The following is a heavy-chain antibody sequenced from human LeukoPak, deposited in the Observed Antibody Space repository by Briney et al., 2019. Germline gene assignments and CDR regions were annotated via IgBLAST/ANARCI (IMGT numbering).Heavy chain of an antibody. CDR2: ISAYNGKT. CDR3: ARVSDSSGYYSLSGMDV. V-gene: IGHV1-18*01. CDR1: RYTFTSYG. D-gene: IGHD3-22*01. Sequence: ASVKVSCMASRYTFTSYGISWVRQAPGQGLEWMGWISAYNGKTNYAQKLQGRVTMTTDTSTSTAYMELRSLRSDDTAVYYCARVSDSSGYYSLSGMDVWGQGTTVTVSS. J-gene: IGHJ6*02.